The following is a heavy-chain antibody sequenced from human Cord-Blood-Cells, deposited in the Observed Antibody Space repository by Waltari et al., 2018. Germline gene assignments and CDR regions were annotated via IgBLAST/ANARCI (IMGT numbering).Heavy chain of an antibody. D-gene: IGHD6-13*01. Sequence: QVQLQKWGAGLLKPSETLSLTCSVSGGSFSGYYWCWLRQPPGKGLEWIGEINHSGSTNYNPSLKSRVTISVDTSKNQFSLKLSSVTAADTAVYYCARAPVRIAAADDGFDYWGQGTLVTVSS. V-gene: IGHV4-34*01. CDR1: GGSFSGYY. CDR2: INHSGST. CDR3: ARAPVRIAAADDGFDY. J-gene: IGHJ4*02.